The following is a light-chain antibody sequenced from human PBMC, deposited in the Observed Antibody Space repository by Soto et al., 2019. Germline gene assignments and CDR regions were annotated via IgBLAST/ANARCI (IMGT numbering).Light chain of an antibody. CDR2: EVS. J-gene: IGLJ1*01. Sequence: QSLLTQPASVSGSPGQSITISCTGTSSDVGGYNYVSWYQQHPGKAPKLMIYEVSNRPSGVSNRFSGPKSGNTASLTISGLQAEDEADYYCRSYTSSSTLVFGTGTKVTVL. CDR3: RSYTSSSTLV. CDR1: SSDVGGYNY. V-gene: IGLV2-14*01.